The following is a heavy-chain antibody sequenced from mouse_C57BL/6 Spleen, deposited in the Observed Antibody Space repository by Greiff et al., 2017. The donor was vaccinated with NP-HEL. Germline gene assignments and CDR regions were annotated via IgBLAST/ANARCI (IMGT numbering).Heavy chain of an antibody. V-gene: IGHV1-69*01. Sequence: QVQLQQSGAELVMPGASVKLSCKASGYTFTSYWMHWVKQRPGQGLEWIGEIDPSDSYTNYNQKFKGKSTLTVDKSSSTAYMQLSSLTSEDSAVYYCARSHYYGSSGDYWGQGTTLTVSS. D-gene: IGHD1-1*01. CDR1: GYTFTSYW. CDR2: IDPSDSYT. CDR3: ARSHYYGSSGDY. J-gene: IGHJ2*01.